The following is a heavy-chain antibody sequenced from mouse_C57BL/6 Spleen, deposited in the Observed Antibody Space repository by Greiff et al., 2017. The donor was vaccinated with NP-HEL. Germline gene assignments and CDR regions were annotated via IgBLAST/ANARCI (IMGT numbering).Heavy chain of an antibody. CDR2: ISDGGSYT. CDR3: ARVSMFKAWFAY. J-gene: IGHJ3*01. Sequence: EVQRVESGGGLVKPGGSLKLSCAASGFTFSSYAMSWVRQTPEKRLEWVATISDGGSYTYYPDNVKGRFTISRDNAKNNLYLQMSHLKSEDTAMYYCARVSMFKAWFAYWGQGTLVTVSA. V-gene: IGHV5-4*01. D-gene: IGHD2-2*01. CDR1: GFTFSSYA.